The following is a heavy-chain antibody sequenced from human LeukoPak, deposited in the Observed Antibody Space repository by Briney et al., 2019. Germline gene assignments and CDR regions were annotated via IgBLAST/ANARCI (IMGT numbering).Heavy chain of an antibody. CDR3: ARDYKRVMVRGVDTDY. J-gene: IGHJ4*02. CDR1: GYTFTGYY. D-gene: IGHD3-10*01. CDR2: INPNSGGT. V-gene: IGHV1-2*02. Sequence: EASVKVSCKASGYTFTGYYMHWVRQAPGQGLEWMGWINPNSGGTNYAQKFQGRVTMTRDTSISTAYMELSRLRSDDTAVYYCARDYKRVMVRGVDTDYWGQGTLVTVSS.